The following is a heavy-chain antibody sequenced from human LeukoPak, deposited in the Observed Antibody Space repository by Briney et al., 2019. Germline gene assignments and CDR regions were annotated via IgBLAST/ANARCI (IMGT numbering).Heavy chain of an antibody. D-gene: IGHD6-19*01. Sequence: GGSLRLSPAASGFTFSSYGTHWVRQAPGKGLEWVAVIWYDGSNKYYADSVKGRFTISRDNSKNTLYLQMNSLRAEDTAVYYCARDGVSGWYNWGISPNDAFDIWGEGTMVTVSS. V-gene: IGHV3-33*01. J-gene: IGHJ3*02. CDR1: GFTFSSYG. CDR2: IWYDGSNK. CDR3: ARDGVSGWYNWGISPNDAFDI.